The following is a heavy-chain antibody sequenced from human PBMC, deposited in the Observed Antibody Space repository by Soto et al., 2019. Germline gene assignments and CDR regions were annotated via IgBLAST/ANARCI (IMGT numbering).Heavy chain of an antibody. D-gene: IGHD3-9*01. Sequence: QVQLVQSGAEVKKPGASVKVSCKAYGYTFTSYGISWVRQAPGQGLEWMGWISAYNGNTNYAQKLQGSVTMTTDTPTSTAYRELGTLRSADTAVYYCARVSRPGRYFDSHFDYWGQGTLFTFSS. J-gene: IGHJ4*02. CDR3: ARVSRPGRYFDSHFDY. CDR1: GYTFTSYG. CDR2: ISAYNGNT. V-gene: IGHV1-18*01.